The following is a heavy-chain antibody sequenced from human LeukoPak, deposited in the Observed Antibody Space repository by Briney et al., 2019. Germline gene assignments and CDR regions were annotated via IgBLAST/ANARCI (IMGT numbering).Heavy chain of an antibody. CDR1: GFTFTSSA. V-gene: IGHV1-58*02. CDR3: AALGDITGTAGYFDY. J-gene: IGHJ4*02. D-gene: IGHD1-7*01. Sequence: EASVKVSCKASGFTFTSSAMQWVRQARGQRLEWIGWIVVGSGNTNYAQKFQERVTITRDMSTSTAYMELSSLRSEDTTVYYCAALGDITGTAGYFDYWGQGTLVTVSS. CDR2: IVVGSGNT.